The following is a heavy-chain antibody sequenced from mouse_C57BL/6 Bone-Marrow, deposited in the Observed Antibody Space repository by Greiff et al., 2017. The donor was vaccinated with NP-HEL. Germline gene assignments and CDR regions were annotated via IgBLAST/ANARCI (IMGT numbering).Heavy chain of an antibody. J-gene: IGHJ4*01. CDR3: ARYYGSSNYYAMGY. D-gene: IGHD1-1*01. CDR2: IDPANGNT. Sequence: DVKLQESVAELVRPGASVKLSCTASGFNIKNTYMHWVKQRPEQGLEWIGRIDPANGNTKYAPKFQGKATITADTASNTAYLQLSSLTSEDTAIYYCARYYGSSNYYAMGYWGNATSVTAYS. CDR1: GFNIKNTY. V-gene: IGHV14-3*01.